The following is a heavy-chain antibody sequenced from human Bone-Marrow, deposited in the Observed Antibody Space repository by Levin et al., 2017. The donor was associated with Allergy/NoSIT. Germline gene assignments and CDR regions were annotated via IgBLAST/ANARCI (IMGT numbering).Heavy chain of an antibody. V-gene: IGHV4-34*01. CDR2: INHSGST. CDR1: GGSFSGYY. J-gene: IGHJ4*02. CDR3: VTFYGYSGYDSSY. Sequence: GSLRLSCAVYGGSFSGYYWSWIRQPPGKGLEWIGEINHSGSTNYNPSLKSRVTISVDTSKNQFSLKLSSVTAADTAVYYCVTFYGYSGYDSSYWGQGTLVTVSS. D-gene: IGHD5-12*01.